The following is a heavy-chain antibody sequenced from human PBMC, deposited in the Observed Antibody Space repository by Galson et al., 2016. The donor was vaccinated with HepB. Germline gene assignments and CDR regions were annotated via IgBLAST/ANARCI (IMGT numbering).Heavy chain of an antibody. CDR3: AKSQEGYSYGLKPTYYFDY. D-gene: IGHD5-18*01. J-gene: IGHJ4*02. CDR1: GFTFSHYA. V-gene: IGHV3-23*01. Sequence: SLRLSCAASGFTFSHYAMTWVRQAPGKGLEWVSAISGASGSTFYADSVKGRFSISRDNTKNTLYLQMNSLRAEDTAVYYCAKSQEGYSYGLKPTYYFDYWGQGTLVTVSS. CDR2: ISGASGST.